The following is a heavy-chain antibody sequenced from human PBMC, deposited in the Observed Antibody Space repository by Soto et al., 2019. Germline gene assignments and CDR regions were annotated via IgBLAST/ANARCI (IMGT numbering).Heavy chain of an antibody. V-gene: IGHV3-33*01. CDR2: IWYDGSNK. CDR1: GFTFSSYG. D-gene: IGHD6-19*01. Sequence: PGGSLRLSCAASGFTFSSYGMHWVRQAPGKGLEWVAVIWYDGSNKYYADSVKGRFTISRDNSKNTLYLQMNSLRAEDTAVYYCARDSSGWSKLVNYWGQGTLVTVSS. CDR3: ARDSSGWSKLVNY. J-gene: IGHJ4*02.